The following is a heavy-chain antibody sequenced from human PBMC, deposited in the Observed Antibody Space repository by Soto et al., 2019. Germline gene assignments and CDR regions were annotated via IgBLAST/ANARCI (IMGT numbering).Heavy chain of an antibody. Sequence: TGGSLRLSCAASGFTFSSYAMSWVRQAPGKGLEWVSAISGSGGSTYYADSVKGRFTISRDNSKNTLYLQMNSLRAEDTAVYYSATPLRFLEWLPQGPIDYWGQGTLVTVSS. J-gene: IGHJ4*02. D-gene: IGHD3-3*01. V-gene: IGHV3-23*01. CDR3: ATPLRFLEWLPQGPIDY. CDR2: ISGSGGST. CDR1: GFTFSSYA.